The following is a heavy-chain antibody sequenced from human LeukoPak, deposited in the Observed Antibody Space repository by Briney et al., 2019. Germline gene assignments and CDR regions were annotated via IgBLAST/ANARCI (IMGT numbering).Heavy chain of an antibody. V-gene: IGHV4-59*01. J-gene: IGHJ4*02. Sequence: SETLSLTCTVSGGSISSYYWSWIRQPPGKGLEWIGYIYYSGSTNYNPSLKSRVTISVDTSKNQFSLKLSSVTAADTAVYYCARDRWGTGVDYWGQGTLVTVSS. CDR2: IYYSGST. CDR3: ARDRWGTGVDY. D-gene: IGHD3-16*01. CDR1: GGSISSYY.